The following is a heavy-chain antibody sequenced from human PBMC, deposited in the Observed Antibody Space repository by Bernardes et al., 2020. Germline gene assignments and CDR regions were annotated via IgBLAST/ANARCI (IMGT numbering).Heavy chain of an antibody. CDR3: ARGPRGYCSGGSCYYYYYGMDV. D-gene: IGHD2-15*01. V-gene: IGHV4-34*01. J-gene: IGHJ6*04. CDR2: INHSGST. Sequence: SETLSLTCAVYGGSFSGYYWSWIRQPPGKGLEWIGEINHSGSTNYNPSLKRRVTISVETSKNQFSLKLSSVTAADTAVYYCARGPRGYCSGGSCYYYYYGMDVWGKGTTVTVSS. CDR1: GGSFSGYY.